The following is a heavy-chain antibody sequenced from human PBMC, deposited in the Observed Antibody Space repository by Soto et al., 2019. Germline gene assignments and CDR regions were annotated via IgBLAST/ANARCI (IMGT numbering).Heavy chain of an antibody. D-gene: IGHD2-2*01. Sequence: EVQLLESGGGLVQPGGSLRLSCAASGFTFSSYAMSWVRQAPGKGLEWVSAISGSGGSTYYADSVKGRVTISRDNSKNTLYLQMNSLRAEDTAVYYGAKDRRPAAQPEPFDYWGQGTLVTVSS. CDR3: AKDRRPAAQPEPFDY. CDR2: ISGSGGST. J-gene: IGHJ4*02. CDR1: GFTFSSYA. V-gene: IGHV3-23*01.